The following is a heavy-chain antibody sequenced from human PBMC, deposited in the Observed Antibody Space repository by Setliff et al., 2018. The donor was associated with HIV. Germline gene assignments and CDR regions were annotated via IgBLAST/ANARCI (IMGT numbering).Heavy chain of an antibody. J-gene: IGHJ4*02. D-gene: IGHD6-6*01. Sequence: ASVKVSCKVSGYTLTELSRHWVRQAPGKGLGWMGSFDPKDGKTRYAQKFQGRVTMTEDTSTDTAYMELSSLRSEDTAVYYYVTGSAARPFDYWGQGTLVTVSS. CDR3: VTGSAARPFDY. CDR2: FDPKDGKT. V-gene: IGHV1-24*01. CDR1: GYTLTELS.